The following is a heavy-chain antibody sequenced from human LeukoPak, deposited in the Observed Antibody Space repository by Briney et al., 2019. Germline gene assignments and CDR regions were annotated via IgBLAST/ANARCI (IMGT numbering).Heavy chain of an antibody. CDR3: ARQLGDSSSSY. Sequence: GGSLRLSCAGSGFIFNNYAMHWVRQPPGKGLEWVSGISWNSGSIDYADSVKGRFTISRDNAKNSLYLQMNSLRAEDTAVYYCARQLGDSSSSYWGQGTLVTVSS. CDR1: GFIFNNYA. V-gene: IGHV3-9*01. D-gene: IGHD6-13*01. J-gene: IGHJ4*02. CDR2: ISWNSGSI.